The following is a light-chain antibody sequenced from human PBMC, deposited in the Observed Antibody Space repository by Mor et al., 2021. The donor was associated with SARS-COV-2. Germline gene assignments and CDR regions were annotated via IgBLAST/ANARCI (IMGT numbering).Light chain of an antibody. Sequence: SINSWLAWYQQKPGEAPKLLIYKASSLEIGVPSRFSGCESGTEFTLTISSLQPDDSATYYCQQYSSYYTFGQGT. CDR2: KAS. CDR1: SINSW. J-gene: IGKJ2*01. CDR3: QQYSSYYT. V-gene: IGKV1-5*03.